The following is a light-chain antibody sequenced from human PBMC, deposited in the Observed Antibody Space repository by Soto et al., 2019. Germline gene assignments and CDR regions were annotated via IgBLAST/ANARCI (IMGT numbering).Light chain of an antibody. V-gene: IGLV2-23*01. CDR2: EGS. J-gene: IGLJ3*02. Sequence: QSALTQPASVSGSPGQSITISCTGTSSDVGSYNLVSWYQQPPGKAPKLMIYEGSKRPSGVSNRFSGSKSGNTASLTTSGLQAEDEADYYCCSYAGSSTWVFGGGTKVTVL. CDR1: SSDVGSYNL. CDR3: CSYAGSSTWV.